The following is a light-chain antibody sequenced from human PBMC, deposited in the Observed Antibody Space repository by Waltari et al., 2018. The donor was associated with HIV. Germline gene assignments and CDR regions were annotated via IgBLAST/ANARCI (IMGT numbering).Light chain of an antibody. V-gene: IGKV1-5*03. J-gene: IGKJ2*01. CDR2: MTS. CDR3: QQYSTHYG. CDR1: PNIDHW. Sequence: IQMTQSPSNLSASVGAAVLLTFRASPNIDHWLAWYQQRPGRAPKLLMSMTSVLETGVPSRFRGSGSGTTFTLTINSLQPDDFGTYYCQQYSTHYGFGQGTRVE.